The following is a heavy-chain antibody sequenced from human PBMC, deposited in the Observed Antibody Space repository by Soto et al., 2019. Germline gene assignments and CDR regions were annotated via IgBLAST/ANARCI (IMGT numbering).Heavy chain of an antibody. V-gene: IGHV5-51*01. D-gene: IGHD2-2*01. CDR2: IYPGDSDT. CDR3: ARRGVLGYCISTSGRATGHCDYYGMDV. CDR1: GYSFTRYW. J-gene: IGHJ6*02. Sequence: GESLKISCKGSGYSFTRYWIGWVRQMPGKRPEWVGVIYPGDSDTSYSPSFQGQVTISADKSISTAYLQWSCLKASDTAMYYCARRGVLGYCISTSGRATGHCDYYGMDVWGQGTTVTVSS.